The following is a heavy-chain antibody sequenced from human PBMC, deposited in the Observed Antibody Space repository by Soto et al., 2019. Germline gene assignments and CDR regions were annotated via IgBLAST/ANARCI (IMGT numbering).Heavy chain of an antibody. D-gene: IGHD2-2*01. CDR1: GFTFNTYA. CDR2: ISGSAVSA. Sequence: EVQLSESGGALVQPGGSLRLSCAASGFTFNTYAMNWVRQAPGKGLEWVSAISGSAVSAYYAASVKGRFTISRDNSRNTVYLQMNSLRDEDTAVYYCAKDVSYSTTWYWAFDYWGQGTRVTVSS. CDR3: AKDVSYSTTWYWAFDY. V-gene: IGHV3-23*01. J-gene: IGHJ4*02.